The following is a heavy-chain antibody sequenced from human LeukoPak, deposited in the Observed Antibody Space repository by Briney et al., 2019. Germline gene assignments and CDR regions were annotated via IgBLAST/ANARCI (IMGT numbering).Heavy chain of an antibody. CDR3: ATRNGQRITMVRGVMDV. CDR2: INHSGST. D-gene: IGHD3-10*01. V-gene: IGHV4-39*07. J-gene: IGHJ6*04. Sequence: SETLSLTCAVSGGSISNSNYFWGWIRQSPGKGLEWIGEINHSGSTNYNPSLKSRVTISVDTSKNQFSLKLSSVTAADTAVYYCATRNGQRITMVRGVMDVWGKGTTVTVSS. CDR1: GGSISNSNYF.